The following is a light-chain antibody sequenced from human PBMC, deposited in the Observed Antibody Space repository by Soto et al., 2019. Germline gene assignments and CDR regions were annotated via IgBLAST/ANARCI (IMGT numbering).Light chain of an antibody. J-gene: IGKJ5*01. CDR2: GAS. CDR3: QLYGISPH. CDR1: QSVSSNY. Sequence: EIVLTQSPGTLSLSPGERATLSCRASQSVSSNYLAWYQQKLGQAPRLLIYGASSRATGIPDRFSGSASGTDFTLTINRLEPEDFAVYYCQLYGISPHFGQGTRLEIK. V-gene: IGKV3-20*01.